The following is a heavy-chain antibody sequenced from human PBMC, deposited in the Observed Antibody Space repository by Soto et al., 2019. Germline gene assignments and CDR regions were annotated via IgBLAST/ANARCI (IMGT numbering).Heavy chain of an antibody. CDR1: GGSISSYY. Sequence: QVQLQESGPGLVKPSETLSLTCTVSGGSISSYYWSWIRQPPGKGLEWIGYIYYSGRTNYNPSLNSRVTISVDTSKNQFSLKLSSVTAADTAVYYCARASCISTSCYAWELGFDYWGQGTLVTVSS. CDR3: ARASCISTSCYAWELGFDY. J-gene: IGHJ4*02. V-gene: IGHV4-59*01. CDR2: IYYSGRT. D-gene: IGHD2-2*01.